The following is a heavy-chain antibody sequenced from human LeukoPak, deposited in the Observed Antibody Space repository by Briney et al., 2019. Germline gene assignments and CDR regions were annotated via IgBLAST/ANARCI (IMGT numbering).Heavy chain of an antibody. CDR1: GDSVSGNSAA. CDR2: TYYRSKWYN. Sequence: SQTLSLTCAISGDSVSGNSAAWHWIRQSPSNGLEWLGRTYYRSKWYNDYAVSVKSRITINPDTSKNQFSLQLNSVTPEDTAVYYCARFGVYNGRYFDYWGQGTLVTVSS. J-gene: IGHJ4*02. D-gene: IGHD2-8*01. CDR3: ARFGVYNGRYFDY. V-gene: IGHV6-1*01.